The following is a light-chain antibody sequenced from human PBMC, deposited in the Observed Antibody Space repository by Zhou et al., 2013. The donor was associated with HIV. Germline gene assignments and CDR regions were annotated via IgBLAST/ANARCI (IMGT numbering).Light chain of an antibody. Sequence: DIQITQSPSTLSASVGDRVTITCRASQSINSWLAWYQQKPGKAPKVLIYDASNLETGVPSRFSGNGSGTDFTFTISSLQPEDIGTYYCQHYDAVPLTFGGGTKLEIK. CDR1: QSINSW. CDR3: QHYDAVPLT. J-gene: IGKJ4*01. CDR2: DAS. V-gene: IGKV1-5*01.